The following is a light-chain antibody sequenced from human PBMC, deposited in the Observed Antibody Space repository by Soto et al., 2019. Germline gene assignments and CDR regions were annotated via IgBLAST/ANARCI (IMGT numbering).Light chain of an antibody. CDR2: KAS. J-gene: IGKJ1*01. V-gene: IGKV1-5*03. CDR1: QSINSW. CDR3: QQYNTYWT. Sequence: DIQMTQSPSTLSASVGDRVTITCRASQSINSWLAWYQQKPGKAPRLLIYKASNLESGVPSRFSGSGSGTEFTLTISSLQPDDVATYYCQQYNTYWTFGQGTKVVIK.